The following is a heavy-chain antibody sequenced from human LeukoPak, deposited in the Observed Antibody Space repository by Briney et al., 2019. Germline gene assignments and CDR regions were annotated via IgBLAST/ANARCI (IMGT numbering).Heavy chain of an antibody. D-gene: IGHD3-10*01. J-gene: IGHJ4*02. Sequence: PGGSLRLSCAASGFTSSTSAMSWVRQAPGKGLEWVSGISGSGGGTYYADSVKGRFTMSRDNSKNTLYLQMNSLRTEDTAVYYCAKSPYGPYYFEYWGQGILVTVSS. CDR1: GFTSSTSA. CDR3: AKSPYGPYYFEY. CDR2: ISGSGGGT. V-gene: IGHV3-23*01.